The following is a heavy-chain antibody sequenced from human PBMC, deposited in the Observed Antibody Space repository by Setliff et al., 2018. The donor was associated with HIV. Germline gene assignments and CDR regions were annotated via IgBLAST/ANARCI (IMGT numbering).Heavy chain of an antibody. Sequence: KTSETLSLTCAVSGYSISSGYYWGWIRQPPGKGLEWVGSIYHSGTTYYNPSLKSRVTISVDTSKNQVSLKLNSVTAADTAMYYCARDGGSSGWYFVLGYSDYWGPGTLVTVSS. CDR2: IYHSGTT. CDR1: GYSISSGYY. J-gene: IGHJ4*02. CDR3: ARDGGSSGWYFVLGYSDY. D-gene: IGHD6-19*01. V-gene: IGHV4-38-2*02.